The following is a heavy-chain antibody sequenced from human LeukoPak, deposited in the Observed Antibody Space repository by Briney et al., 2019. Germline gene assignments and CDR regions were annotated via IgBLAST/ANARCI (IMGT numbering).Heavy chain of an antibody. CDR2: IGTSSDYI. CDR1: AFTFSSYS. Sequence: GGSLRLSCAASAFTFSSYSMNWVRQAPGKGLEWVSSIGTSSDYIYYSDSVKGRFTISRDNAKNSLSLQMNSLRAEDTAVYYCARVANFGTYPPFYFDSWGQGTLVTVSS. CDR3: ARVANFGTYPPFYFDS. V-gene: IGHV3-21*01. J-gene: IGHJ4*02. D-gene: IGHD3-3*01.